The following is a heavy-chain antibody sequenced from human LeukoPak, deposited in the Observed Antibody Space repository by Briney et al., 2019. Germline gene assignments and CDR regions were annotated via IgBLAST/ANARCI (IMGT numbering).Heavy chain of an antibody. V-gene: IGHV1-8*01. D-gene: IGHD6-19*01. J-gene: IGHJ4*02. CDR2: MNPNSGNT. Sequence: ASVKVSCKASGYTFTSYDINWVRQAAGQGLEWMGWMNPNSGNTVYAQKLQGRVTMTRNTSISTAYMELSSLRSEDTAVYYCARAVAVARYDYWGQGTLVTVSS. CDR3: ARAVAVARYDY. CDR1: GYTFTSYD.